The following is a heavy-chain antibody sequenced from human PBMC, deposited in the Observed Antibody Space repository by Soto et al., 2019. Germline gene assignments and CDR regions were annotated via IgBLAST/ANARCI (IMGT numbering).Heavy chain of an antibody. D-gene: IGHD1-26*01. V-gene: IGHV1-8*01. CDR3: ARGVSAGVDY. CDR1: GYSFTSLD. Sequence: QVQLVQSGAELREPGASVKVSCKASGYSFTSLDINWVRQTAGQGLEWMGWMEPSTGRTGYAQKCQGRVTMTRDTSINTAYMELTTLTSDDTAFYYCARGVSAGVDYWGQGTLVIVSS. J-gene: IGHJ4*02. CDR2: MEPSTGRT.